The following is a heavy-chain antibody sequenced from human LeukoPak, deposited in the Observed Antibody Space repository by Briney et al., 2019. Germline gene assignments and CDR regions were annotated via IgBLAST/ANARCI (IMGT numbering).Heavy chain of an antibody. D-gene: IGHD3-22*01. CDR1: GFTFSSFA. CDR3: AKGSSGGRPYYFDY. V-gene: IGHV3-30-3*01. J-gene: IGHJ4*02. Sequence: GGSLRLSCAASGFTFSSFAMRWVRQAPGKGLEWVAVISYDGSNKYYADSVKGRFTISRDNSKNTLYLQMDSLRAEDTAIYYCAKGSSGGRPYYFDYWGQGTLVTVSS. CDR2: ISYDGSNK.